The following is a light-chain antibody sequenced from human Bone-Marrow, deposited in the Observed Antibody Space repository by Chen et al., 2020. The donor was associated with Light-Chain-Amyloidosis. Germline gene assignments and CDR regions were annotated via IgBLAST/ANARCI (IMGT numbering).Light chain of an antibody. V-gene: IGKV3-15*01. CDR3: QQCKHWPSWT. Sequence: EVVMTQSPATLSVSPGERVTLSCRASQSVSTNLVWYQQKPGQAPRLLIYDASTRATDIPARFSGSGSGTDFTLTTSGLQSEDFAVYYCQQCKHWPSWTFGQGTKVEIK. CDR1: QSVSTN. CDR2: DAS. J-gene: IGKJ1*01.